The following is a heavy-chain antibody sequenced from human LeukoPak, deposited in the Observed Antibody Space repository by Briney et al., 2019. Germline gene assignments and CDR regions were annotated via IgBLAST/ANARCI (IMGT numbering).Heavy chain of an antibody. Sequence: ASVKVSCRASGGTFSSYAISWVRQAPGQGLEWMGRIIPILGIANYAQKFQGRVTITADKSTSTAYMELSSLRSEDTAVYYCASDNSYGYFDYWGQGTLVTVSS. V-gene: IGHV1-69*04. CDR2: IIPILGIA. CDR1: GGTFSSYA. CDR3: ASDNSYGYFDY. J-gene: IGHJ4*02. D-gene: IGHD5-18*01.